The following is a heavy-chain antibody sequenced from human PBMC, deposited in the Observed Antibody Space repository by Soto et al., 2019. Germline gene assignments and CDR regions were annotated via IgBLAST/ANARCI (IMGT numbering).Heavy chain of an antibody. Sequence: QVQLVQSGAEVKKPGASVKVSCKASGYSFSNYAIHWVRQAPGQGLEWMGWINVDNGNTKYSQKLQDRVTITRDTPASTVYMEVSSLRSEDTAVYYCASPPDKYFDRPGRSADPYYYGMDVWGQGTTVTVSS. CDR1: GYSFSNYA. V-gene: IGHV1-3*01. CDR2: INVDNGNT. D-gene: IGHD3-9*01. CDR3: ASPPDKYFDRPGRSADPYYYGMDV. J-gene: IGHJ6*02.